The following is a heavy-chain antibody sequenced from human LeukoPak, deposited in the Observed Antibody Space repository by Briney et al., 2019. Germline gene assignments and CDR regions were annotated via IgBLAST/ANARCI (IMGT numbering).Heavy chain of an antibody. V-gene: IGHV3-30*04. CDR3: AKSSNHPYFDY. CDR2: ISYDGSNK. CDR1: GFTFSSYA. Sequence: GGSLRLSCAASGFTFSSYAMHWVRQAPGKGLEWVAVISYDGSNKYYADSVKGRFTISRDNSKNTLYLQMNSLRAEDTAVYYCAKSSNHPYFDYWGQGTLVTVSS. D-gene: IGHD4-11*01. J-gene: IGHJ4*02.